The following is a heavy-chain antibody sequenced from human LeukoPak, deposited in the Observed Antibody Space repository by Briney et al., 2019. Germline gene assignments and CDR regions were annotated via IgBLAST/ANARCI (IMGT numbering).Heavy chain of an antibody. CDR2: IYSGGST. V-gene: IGHV3-53*01. CDR3: ARDQGSYCSGGSCYSGFDY. D-gene: IGHD2-15*01. Sequence: PGGSLRLSCAASGFTLSSNYMSWVRQAPGKGLEWVSVIYSGGSTYYADSVKGRFTISRDNSKNTLYLQMNSLRAEDTAVYYCARDQGSYCSGGSCYSGFDYWGQGTLVTVSS. J-gene: IGHJ4*02. CDR1: GFTLSSNY.